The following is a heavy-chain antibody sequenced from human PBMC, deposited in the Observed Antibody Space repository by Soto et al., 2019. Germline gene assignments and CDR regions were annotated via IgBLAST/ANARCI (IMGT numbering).Heavy chain of an antibody. CDR3: GKGTATFGGVMVKGAREYFNY. D-gene: IGHD3-16*01. Sequence: GGSLRLSCTASGFTFSGYAMSWVRQAPGKGLEWVSLISGSGGSTYYADSVKGRFTISRDNSKNSLYLQMISLRAEDTAIYYCGKGTATFGGVMVKGAREYFNYWGQGSLVTVSS. J-gene: IGHJ4*02. CDR1: GFTFSGYA. CDR2: ISGSGGST. V-gene: IGHV3-23*01.